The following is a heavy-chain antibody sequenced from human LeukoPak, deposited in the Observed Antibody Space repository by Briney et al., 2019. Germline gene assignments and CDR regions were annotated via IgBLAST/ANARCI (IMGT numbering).Heavy chain of an antibody. CDR3: ARGSSGKLWFGDSYYFDY. V-gene: IGHV1-18*01. CDR1: GYTFTSYG. CDR2: ISAYNGNT. J-gene: IGHJ4*02. D-gene: IGHD3-10*01. Sequence: ASVKVSCKASGYTFTSYGISWVRQAPGQGLEWMGWISAYNGNTNYAQKLQGRVTMTTDTSTSTAYMELRSLRSDDTAVYYCARGSSGKLWFGDSYYFDYWGQGTLVTVSS.